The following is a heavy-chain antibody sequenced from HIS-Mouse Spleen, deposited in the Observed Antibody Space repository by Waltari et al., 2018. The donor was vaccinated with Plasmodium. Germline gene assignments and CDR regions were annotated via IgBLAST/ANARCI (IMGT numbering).Heavy chain of an antibody. D-gene: IGHD3-3*01. CDR3: ARQLAYYDFWSGYSRGYYFDY. Sequence: QLQLQESGPGLVKPSETLSLTCTSSGGSISSSSYYWGWIRQPPGKGLEWIGSIYYSGSTYYNPSLKSRVTISVDTSKNQFSLKLSSVTAADTAVYYCARQLAYYDFWSGYSRGYYFDYWGQGTLVTVSS. CDR2: IYYSGST. CDR1: GGSISSSSYY. V-gene: IGHV4-39*01. J-gene: IGHJ4*02.